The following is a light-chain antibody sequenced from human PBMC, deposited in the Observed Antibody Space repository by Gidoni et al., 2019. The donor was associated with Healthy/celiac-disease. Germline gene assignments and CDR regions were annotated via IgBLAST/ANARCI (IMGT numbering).Light chain of an antibody. Sequence: QSALTQPPCTSGAPGQSVTISCTGTSSDFGGYNYVSLYQQHPGKAPKLMIYEVSKRPSGVPDRFSGSNSGNTASLTVSGLQAEDEADYYCSSYAGSNNFDVVFGGGTKLTVL. CDR1: SSDFGGYNY. CDR3: SSYAGSNNFDVV. J-gene: IGLJ2*01. V-gene: IGLV2-8*01. CDR2: EVS.